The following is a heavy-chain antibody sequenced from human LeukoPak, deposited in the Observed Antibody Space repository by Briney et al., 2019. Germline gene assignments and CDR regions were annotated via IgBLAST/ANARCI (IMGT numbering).Heavy chain of an antibody. CDR3: AKEIFGVVITYFDY. CDR1: GFTSSSYA. J-gene: IGHJ4*02. Sequence: GGSLRLSCAASGFTSSSYAMSWVRPAPGKGLEWVSAISGSGGSTYYADSVKGRFTISRDNSKNTLYLQMNSLRAEDTAVYYCAKEIFGVVITYFDYWGQGTLVTVSS. V-gene: IGHV3-23*01. CDR2: ISGSGGST. D-gene: IGHD3-3*01.